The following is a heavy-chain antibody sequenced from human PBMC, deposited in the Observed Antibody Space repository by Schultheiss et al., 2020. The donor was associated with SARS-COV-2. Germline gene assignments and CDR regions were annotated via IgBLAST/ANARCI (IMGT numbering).Heavy chain of an antibody. D-gene: IGHD6-19*01. V-gene: IGHV3-30*02. J-gene: IGHJ4*02. CDR3: AKDGYSSGWYYYYFDY. CDR2: IRYDGSNK. Sequence: GGSLRLSCAASGFTFNSYAMTWVRQAPGKGLEWVAFIRYDGSNKYYADSVKGRFTISRDNSKNTLYLQMNSLRAEDTAVYYCAKDGYSSGWYYYYFDYWGQGTLVTVSS. CDR1: GFTFNSYA.